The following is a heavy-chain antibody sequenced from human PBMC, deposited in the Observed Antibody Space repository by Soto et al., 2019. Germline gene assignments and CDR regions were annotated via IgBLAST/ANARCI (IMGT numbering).Heavy chain of an antibody. CDR2: IFWNDDE. CDR3: VKTGYSYEPLGY. Sequence: SGPTLVNPTQTLTLTCTFSGFSLTTSGVGVGWIRQPPGKALEWLALIFWNDDERYSPSLNSRLTITKDTSKNQVVLTMTNMDPVDTATYYCVKTGYSYEPLGYCGRGTLVIVSS. D-gene: IGHD5-18*01. V-gene: IGHV2-5*04. J-gene: IGHJ4*02. CDR1: GFSLTTSGVG.